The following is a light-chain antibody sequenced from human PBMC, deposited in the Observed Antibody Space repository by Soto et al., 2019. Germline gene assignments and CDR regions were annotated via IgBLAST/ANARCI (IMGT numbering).Light chain of an antibody. V-gene: IGKV3-20*01. J-gene: IGKJ1*01. CDR1: QSVSSSY. Sequence: EVGLTQSPGTLSVSPGERATLSCRASQSVSSSYLAWYQQKPGQAPRLLIYGASSRATGIPDRFSGSGSGTDFTLTISRLEPEDFAVYYCQQYGSSPKTFGQGTKVDIK. CDR2: GAS. CDR3: QQYGSSPKT.